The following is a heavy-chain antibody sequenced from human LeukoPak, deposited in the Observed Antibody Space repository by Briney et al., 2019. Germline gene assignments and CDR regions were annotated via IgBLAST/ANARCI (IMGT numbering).Heavy chain of an antibody. J-gene: IGHJ6*03. Sequence: PGGSLRLSCAASGFTFSRYWMSWVRQAPGKGLEWVANIKQDGSEKYYVHSVKGRFTISRDNAKNSLYLQMNSLRAEDTAVYYCAREVDSSGWYGPVSYYYMDVWGKGTTVTVSS. CDR1: GFTFSRYW. CDR3: AREVDSSGWYGPVSYYYMDV. D-gene: IGHD6-19*01. V-gene: IGHV3-7*01. CDR2: IKQDGSEK.